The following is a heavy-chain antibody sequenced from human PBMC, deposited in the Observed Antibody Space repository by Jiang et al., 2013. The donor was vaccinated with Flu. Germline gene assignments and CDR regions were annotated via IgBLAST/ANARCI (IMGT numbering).Heavy chain of an antibody. CDR2: IIPILGIA. J-gene: IGHJ4*02. CDR1: GGTFSSYT. CDR3: ASGMHFGEVAFDY. V-gene: IGHV1-69*02. D-gene: IGHD3-10*01. Sequence: GAEVKKPGSSVKVSCKASGGTFSSYTISWVRQAPGQGLEWMGRIIPILGIANYAQKFQGRVTITADKSTSTAYMELSSLRSEDTAVYYCASGMHFGEVAFDYWGQGTLVTVSS.